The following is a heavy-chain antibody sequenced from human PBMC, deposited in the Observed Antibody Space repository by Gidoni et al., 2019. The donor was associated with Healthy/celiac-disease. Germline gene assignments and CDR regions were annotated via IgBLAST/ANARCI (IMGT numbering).Heavy chain of an antibody. J-gene: IGHJ3*02. CDR1: GFTFSSYS. Sequence: EVQLVESGGGLVKPGGYLRLSCAASGFTFSSYSMNWVRQAPGKGLEWVSSISSSSSYIYYADSVKGRFTISRDNAKNSLYLQMNSRRAEDTAVYYCARTITIFDVRMDAFDIWGQGTMVTVSS. CDR2: ISSSSSYI. D-gene: IGHD3-3*01. CDR3: ARTITIFDVRMDAFDI. V-gene: IGHV3-21*01.